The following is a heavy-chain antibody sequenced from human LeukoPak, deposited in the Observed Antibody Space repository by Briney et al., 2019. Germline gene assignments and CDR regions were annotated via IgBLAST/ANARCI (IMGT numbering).Heavy chain of an antibody. J-gene: IGHJ4*02. CDR1: DGSLSGYL. Sequence: SETLSLTCAVYDGSLSGYLWSWLRQPPGKGLEWIGESTHSGRTNYSPSLKSRVTVSVDTSKNQFSLKLRSVTAADTAVYYCARHEYGSATACFQSWSQGTLVTVSS. CDR2: STHSGRT. CDR3: ARHEYGSATACFQS. V-gene: IGHV4-34*01. D-gene: IGHD1-26*01.